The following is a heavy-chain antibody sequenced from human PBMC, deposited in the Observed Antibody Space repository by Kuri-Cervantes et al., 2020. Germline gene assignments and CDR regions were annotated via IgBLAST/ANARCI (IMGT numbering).Heavy chain of an antibody. CDR2: ISGSGGST. D-gene: IGHD6-6*01. CDR3: AKGKIAAHYFDY. Sequence: GESLKISCAASGFTFSSYSMNWVRQAPGKGLEWVSAISGSGGSTYYADSVKGRFTISRDNSKNTPYLQMNSLRAEDTAVYYCAKGKIAAHYFDYWGQGTLVTVSS. CDR1: GFTFSSYS. V-gene: IGHV3-23*01. J-gene: IGHJ4*02.